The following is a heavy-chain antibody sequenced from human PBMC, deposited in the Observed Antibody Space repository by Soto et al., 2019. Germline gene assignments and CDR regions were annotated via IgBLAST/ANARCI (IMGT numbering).Heavy chain of an antibody. D-gene: IGHD4-17*01. J-gene: IGHJ4*02. CDR1: GFTFSSYA. CDR2: ISGAGDST. CDR3: AKRAGDGYLDY. V-gene: IGHV3-23*01. Sequence: EVQLLESGGGLVQPGETLRLSCAASGFTFSSYAMNWVRQAPGKGPEWVSFISGAGDSTYYADSVKGRFTISRDNFRNTLYLQMNSLRAEDTAIYYCAKRAGDGYLDYWGQGTLVTVSS.